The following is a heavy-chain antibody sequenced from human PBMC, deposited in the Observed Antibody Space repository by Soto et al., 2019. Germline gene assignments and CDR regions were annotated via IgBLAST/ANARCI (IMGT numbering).Heavy chain of an antibody. CDR1: GGTFSSYA. Sequence: QVQLVQSGAEVKKPGSSVRVSCKASGGTFSSYAYSWVRQAPGQGLEWMGGINPIFGTTNYAQKFQGRVTITADESTSTAYMELSTLRSEDMAMYYCAISSSKPLEVWGQGTTVTVSS. V-gene: IGHV1-69*01. J-gene: IGHJ6*02. CDR2: INPIFGTT. CDR3: AISSSKPLEV.